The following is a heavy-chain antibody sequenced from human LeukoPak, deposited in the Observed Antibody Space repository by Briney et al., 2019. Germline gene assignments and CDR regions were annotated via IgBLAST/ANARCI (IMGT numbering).Heavy chain of an antibody. Sequence: GGSLRLSCAASGFTFSSYSMNRVRQAPGKGLEWVSSISSSSYIYYADSVKGRFTISRDNAKNSLYLQMNSLRAEDTAVYYCARGIYDYVGRSYFDYWGQGTLVTVSS. CDR2: ISSSSYI. CDR1: GFTFSSYS. J-gene: IGHJ4*02. V-gene: IGHV3-21*01. CDR3: ARGIYDYVGRSYFDY. D-gene: IGHD3-16*01.